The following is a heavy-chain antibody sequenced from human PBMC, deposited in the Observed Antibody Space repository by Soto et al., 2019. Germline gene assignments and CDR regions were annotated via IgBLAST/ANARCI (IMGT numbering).Heavy chain of an antibody. V-gene: IGHV3-48*02. Sequence: EVQLVESGGGLVQPGGSLRLSCAASGVTFSSYSMNWVRQAPGKGLEWVSYISSSSSTIYYADSVKGRFTISRDNAKNSLYLQMNSLRDEDTAVYYSASEYDYGDLNYYYYGMDVWGQGTTVTVSS. CDR3: ASEYDYGDLNYYYYGMDV. J-gene: IGHJ6*02. D-gene: IGHD4-17*01. CDR2: ISSSSSTI. CDR1: GVTFSSYS.